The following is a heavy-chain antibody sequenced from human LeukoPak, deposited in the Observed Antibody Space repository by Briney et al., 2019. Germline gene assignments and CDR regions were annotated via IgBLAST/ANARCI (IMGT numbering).Heavy chain of an antibody. CDR1: GGSFSGYY. D-gene: IGHD3-10*01. CDR3: ARGWPGGDHYYGSGSYSAENDY. Sequence: PSETLSLTCAVYGGSFSGYYWSWIRQPPGKGLEWIGEINHSGSTNYNPSLKSRVTISVDTSKNQFSLKLSSVTAADTAVYSCARGWPGGDHYYGSGSYSAENDYWGQGTLVTVSS. V-gene: IGHV4-34*01. CDR2: INHSGST. J-gene: IGHJ4*02.